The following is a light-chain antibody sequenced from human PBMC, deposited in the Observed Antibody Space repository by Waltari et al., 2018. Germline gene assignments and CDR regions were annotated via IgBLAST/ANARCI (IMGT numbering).Light chain of an antibody. V-gene: IGKV1-16*01. CDR3: QQYNFYPPT. CDR1: QGFNNY. CDR2: GAS. Sequence: DIQMPRSPSSLSASVGDRFPITCRESQGFNNYLAWFQQKPGKAPKPLISGASTLHCGVSSSFSGSGSGTDFTLTINSLQPEDFATYYCQQYNFYPPTFGGGTTVE. J-gene: IGKJ4*02.